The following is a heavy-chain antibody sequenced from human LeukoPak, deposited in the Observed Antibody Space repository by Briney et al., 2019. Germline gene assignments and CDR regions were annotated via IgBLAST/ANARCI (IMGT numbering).Heavy chain of an antibody. J-gene: IGHJ5*02. Sequence: ASVKVSCKASGYTFTSYGISWVRQAPGQGLEWMGWISAYNGNTNYAQKLQGRVTMITDTSTSTAYMELRSLRSDDTAVYYCARDPRGYDWFDPWGQGTLVTVSS. V-gene: IGHV1-18*01. CDR2: ISAYNGNT. D-gene: IGHD6-13*01. CDR1: GYTFTSYG. CDR3: ARDPRGYDWFDP.